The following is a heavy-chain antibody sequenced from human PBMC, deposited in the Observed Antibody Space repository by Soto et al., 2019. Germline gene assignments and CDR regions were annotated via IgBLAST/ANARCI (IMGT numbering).Heavy chain of an antibody. CDR2: IYYSAST. Sequence: ALETLCHRCTVFDDHSISDEDYWVSNRKNPGKGLEWIGYIYYSASTNYTPSLKRRVTISVDTSKNQFSLKLSSVTAADTAVFYCARAVTRELVNWFDPWGQGTLVTVSS. J-gene: IGHJ5*02. CDR3: ARAVTRELVNWFDP. D-gene: IGHD1-7*01. CDR1: DDHSISDEDY. V-gene: IGHV4-61*08.